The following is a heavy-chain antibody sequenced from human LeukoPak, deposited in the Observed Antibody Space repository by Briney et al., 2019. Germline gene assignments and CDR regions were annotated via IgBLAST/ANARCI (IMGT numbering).Heavy chain of an antibody. D-gene: IGHD6-13*01. CDR2: IYSGGST. Sequence: GGSLRLSCAASGFTVSSNYMSWVRQAPGKGLEWVSVIYSGGSTYYADSVKGRFTISRDNSKNTLYLQMNSLRAEDTAVYYCAKALTGYSSPYYYYYMDVWGKGTTVTVSS. J-gene: IGHJ6*03. CDR1: GFTVSSNY. V-gene: IGHV3-53*01. CDR3: AKALTGYSSPYYYYYMDV.